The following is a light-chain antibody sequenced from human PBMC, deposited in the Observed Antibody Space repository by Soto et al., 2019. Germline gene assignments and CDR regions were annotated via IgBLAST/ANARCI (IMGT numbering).Light chain of an antibody. V-gene: IGKV1-6*01. CDR3: LQDYSYPLT. CDR2: TAS. CDR1: QGIRID. J-gene: IGKJ4*01. Sequence: AIQITQSPSSLSASVGDRVTITCRASQGIRIDLGWYQQKPGKAPKLLIYTASTLQSGVPSRFSGSGSGTDFTLTISSLQPEDFATYYCLQDYSYPLTFGGGTKVE.